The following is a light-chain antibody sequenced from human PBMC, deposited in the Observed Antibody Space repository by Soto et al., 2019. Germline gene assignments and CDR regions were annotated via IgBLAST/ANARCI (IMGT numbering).Light chain of an antibody. CDR3: CSYAGITTYYV. Sequence: QSVLTQPASVSGSPGQSITISCTGTSSDVGSYNLVSWYQQHPGEAPKLMIYGGTKRPSGVSNRFSGSKSGNTASLTISGLQAEDEADYYCCSYAGITTYYVFGTGTKVTFL. CDR2: GGT. CDR1: SSDVGSYNL. V-gene: IGLV2-23*01. J-gene: IGLJ1*01.